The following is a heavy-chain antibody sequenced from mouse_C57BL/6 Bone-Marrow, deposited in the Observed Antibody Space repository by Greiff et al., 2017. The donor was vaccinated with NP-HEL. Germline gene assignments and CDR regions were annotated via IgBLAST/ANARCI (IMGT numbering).Heavy chain of an antibody. CDR1: GYTFTSYW. CDR2: IDPSDSYT. CDR3: ARSDIVTPYFDV. D-gene: IGHD2-5*01. J-gene: IGHJ1*03. Sequence: QVQLQQPGAELVRPGTSVKLSCKASGYTFTSYWMHWVKQRPGQGLEWIGVIDPSDSYTNYNQKFKGKATLTVDTSSSTAYMQLSSLTSEDSAVYYCARSDIVTPYFDVWGTGTTVTVSS. V-gene: IGHV1-59*01.